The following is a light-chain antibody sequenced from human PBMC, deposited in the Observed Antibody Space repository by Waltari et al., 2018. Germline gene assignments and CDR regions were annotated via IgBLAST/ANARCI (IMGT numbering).Light chain of an antibody. CDR3: QQYNGQPLT. CDR2: GAS. V-gene: IGKV3-15*01. Sequence: EIVLTQSPAILSVSPGEGATLSCRASQSVRDNLAWYQHKPGQAPRLLIFGASTRATGFPARFSGSESGTEFTLTITSLQSEDSAVYFCQQYNGQPLTFGGGTKVEIK. CDR1: QSVRDN. J-gene: IGKJ4*01.